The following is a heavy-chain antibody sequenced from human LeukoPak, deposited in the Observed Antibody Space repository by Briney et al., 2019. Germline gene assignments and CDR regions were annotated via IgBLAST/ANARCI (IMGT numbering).Heavy chain of an antibody. CDR1: GGSFTGSY. J-gene: IGHJ5*02. CDR2: INHTGST. Sequence: PSQTLSPTRTVYGGSFTGSYWSWIRQPPRGGLEWIGAINHTGSTNYNPSLASRVSVSMDTSKNQFSLNVTSVTAADTAVYYCARRKVGIEARLGFDPWGQGTLVTVSS. CDR3: ARRKVGIEARLGFDP. D-gene: IGHD1-26*01. V-gene: IGHV4-34*01.